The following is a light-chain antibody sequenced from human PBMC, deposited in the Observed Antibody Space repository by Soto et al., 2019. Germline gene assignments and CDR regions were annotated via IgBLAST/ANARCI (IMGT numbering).Light chain of an antibody. V-gene: IGKV1-9*01. CDR3: QQVSGYPLS. Sequence: DIQLTQSPSFLSASVGDRLPMTYRASQGIKSNLAWYQQEPEKAPKFLIDAASTLQSGVPSRFRGSASGTDFTLTISSLQPEDFATYYCQQVSGYPLSFGGGTKV. J-gene: IGKJ4*01. CDR2: AAS. CDR1: QGIKSN.